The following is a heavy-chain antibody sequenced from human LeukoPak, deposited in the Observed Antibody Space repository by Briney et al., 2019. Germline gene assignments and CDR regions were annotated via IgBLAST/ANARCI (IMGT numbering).Heavy chain of an antibody. Sequence: ASVKVSCKASGYTFTCYYMHWVRQAPGQGLEWMGWINPNSGGTNYAQKFQGRVTMTRDTSISTAYMELSRLRSDDTAVYYCARDRSIVVVPAAMPPYYMDVWGKGTTVTVSS. D-gene: IGHD2-2*01. CDR3: ARDRSIVVVPAAMPPYYMDV. V-gene: IGHV1-2*02. J-gene: IGHJ6*03. CDR2: INPNSGGT. CDR1: GYTFTCYY.